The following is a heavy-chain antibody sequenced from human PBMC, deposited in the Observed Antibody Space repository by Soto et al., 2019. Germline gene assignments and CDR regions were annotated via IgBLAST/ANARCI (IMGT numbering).Heavy chain of an antibody. Sequence: QVQLQESGPGLVKPSQTLSLSCTVSGDXXSXXXXXXXXXXXXXXXXXXXIGYIYHSGNTNYNPSLKSRVTISVDTSKNQLSLELTNVXAADTAVYXCVRDGAGAYGLGWFGPWGQGILVTVSS. V-gene: IGHV4-31*03. CDR3: VRDGAGAYGLGWFGP. D-gene: IGHD2-21*01. J-gene: IGHJ5*02. CDR1: GDXXSXXXXX. CDR2: IYHSGNT.